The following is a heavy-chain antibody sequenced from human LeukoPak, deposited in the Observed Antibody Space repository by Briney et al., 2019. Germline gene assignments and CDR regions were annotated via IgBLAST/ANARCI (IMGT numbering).Heavy chain of an antibody. CDR3: ARGSRNFVYYFDY. Sequence: GGSLRLSCAASGFTFSSYSMNWVRQAPGKGLEWVSSISSSSSYIYYADSVKGRFTISRDNAKNSLYLQMNSLRAEDTAVYYCARGSRNFVYYFDYWGQGTLVTVSS. CDR2: ISSSSSYI. CDR1: GFTFSSYS. J-gene: IGHJ4*02. V-gene: IGHV3-21*01.